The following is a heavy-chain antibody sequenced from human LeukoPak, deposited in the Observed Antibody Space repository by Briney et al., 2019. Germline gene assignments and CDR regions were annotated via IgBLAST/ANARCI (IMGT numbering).Heavy chain of an antibody. CDR1: GFTFSDYY. CDR2: ISSSGSTI. J-gene: IGHJ6*02. V-gene: IGHV3-11*01. Sequence: GGSLRLSCAASGFTFSDYYMSWIRQAPGKGLEWVSYISSSGSTIYYADSVKGRFTISRDNAKNSLYLQMNSLRAEDTAEHYCARDSQYYYGMDVWGQGTTVTVSS. CDR3: ARDSQYYYGMDV.